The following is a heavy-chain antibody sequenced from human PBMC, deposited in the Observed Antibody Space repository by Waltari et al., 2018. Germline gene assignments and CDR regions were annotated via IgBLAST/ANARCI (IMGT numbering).Heavy chain of an antibody. D-gene: IGHD7-27*01. Sequence: EVQLVESGGGLVQPGGSLRLSCAASGFRFSNNWMSWVRQAPGKGLEWVANRKEDGTQKYYVDSVRGRFTISRDNTKNTLYLQMNSLRVEDTAVYYCARDWNWGFDYWGQGTLVTVSS. CDR3: ARDWNWGFDY. V-gene: IGHV3-7*01. CDR2: RKEDGTQK. CDR1: GFRFSNNW. J-gene: IGHJ4*02.